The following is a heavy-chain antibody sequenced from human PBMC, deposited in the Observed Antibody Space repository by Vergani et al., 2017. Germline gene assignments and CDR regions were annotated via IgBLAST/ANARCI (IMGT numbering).Heavy chain of an antibody. CDR1: GFTFSTYA. CDR2: IDNSGRSI. D-gene: IGHD3-16*01. V-gene: IGHV3-23*04. J-gene: IGHJ1*01. CDR3: AKSRASLDLWGEHFQH. Sequence: EVQLVESGGGLVQPGGSLRLSCAASGFTFSTYAMSWVRQVPGKGLEWVATIDNSGRSIYYTDSVKGRFTISRDNSKSTLFLQMNSLSAEDTALYYCAKSRASLDLWGEHFQHWGRGTLVTVSS.